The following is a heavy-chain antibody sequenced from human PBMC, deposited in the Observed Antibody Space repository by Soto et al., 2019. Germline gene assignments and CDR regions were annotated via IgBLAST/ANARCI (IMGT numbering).Heavy chain of an antibody. CDR1: GGSISSYY. D-gene: IGHD1-26*01. Sequence: QVQLQESGPGLVKPSETLSLTCTVPGGSISSYYWSWIRQPPGKGLEWIGYIYYSGSTNYNPSLKSRVTISVDTSKNQFSLKLSSVTAADTAVYYCARRYVGNFDYWGQGTLVTVSS. V-gene: IGHV4-59*01. CDR2: IYYSGST. J-gene: IGHJ4*02. CDR3: ARRYVGNFDY.